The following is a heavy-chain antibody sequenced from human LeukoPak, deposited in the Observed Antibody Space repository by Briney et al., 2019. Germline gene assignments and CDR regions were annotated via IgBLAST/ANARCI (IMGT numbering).Heavy chain of an antibody. J-gene: IGHJ4*02. Sequence: SETLSLTCAVYGGSFSGYYWSWIRQPPGKGLEWIGEINHSGSTNYNPSLKSRVTISVDTSKNQFSLKLSSVTAADTAVYYCASTRFTVAHLGYWGQGTLVTVSS. V-gene: IGHV4-34*01. CDR3: ASTRFTVAHLGY. D-gene: IGHD4-23*01. CDR1: GGSFSGYY. CDR2: INHSGST.